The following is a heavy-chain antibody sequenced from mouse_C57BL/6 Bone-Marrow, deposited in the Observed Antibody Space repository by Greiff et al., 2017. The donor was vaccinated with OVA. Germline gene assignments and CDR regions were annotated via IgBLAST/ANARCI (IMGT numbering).Heavy chain of an antibody. V-gene: IGHV1-54*01. D-gene: IGHD1-1*01. CDR1: GYAFTNYL. CDR3: ARRDYGSSYGDY. J-gene: IGHJ4*01. CDR2: INPGSGGT. Sequence: QVQLQQSGAELVRPGTSVKVSCKASGYAFTNYLIEWVKQRPGQGLEWIGVINPGSGGTNYNEKFKGKATLTADKSSSTAYMQLSSLTSEDSAVYFCARRDYGSSYGDYWGQGTSVTVSS.